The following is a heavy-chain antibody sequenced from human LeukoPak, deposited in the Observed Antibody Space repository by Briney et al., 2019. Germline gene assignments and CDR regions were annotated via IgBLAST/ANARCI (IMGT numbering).Heavy chain of an antibody. Sequence: PSETLSLTCSVSSGSISSSTYYWGWIRQPPGKGLEWIGTIYYTGSTYYNPSLKSRVTISVDTSKNQFSLKLTSVTAADTAVYYCAKDLSYIGFGYWGQGTLVTVSS. CDR1: SGSISSSTYY. J-gene: IGHJ4*02. D-gene: IGHD2-15*01. V-gene: IGHV4-39*07. CDR2: IYYTGST. CDR3: AKDLSYIGFGY.